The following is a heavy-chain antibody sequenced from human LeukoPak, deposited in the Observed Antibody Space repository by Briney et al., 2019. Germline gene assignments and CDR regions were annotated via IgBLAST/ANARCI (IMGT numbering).Heavy chain of an antibody. J-gene: IGHJ4*02. V-gene: IGHV1-69*13. Sequence: SVKASCKASGGTFSSYAISWVRQAPGQGLEWMGGIIPIFGTANYAQKFQGRVTITADESTSTAYMELSSLRSEDTAVYYCATDRGDYSSGWSPFDYWGQGTLVTVSS. CDR2: IIPIFGTA. D-gene: IGHD6-19*01. CDR3: ATDRGDYSSGWSPFDY. CDR1: GGTFSSYA.